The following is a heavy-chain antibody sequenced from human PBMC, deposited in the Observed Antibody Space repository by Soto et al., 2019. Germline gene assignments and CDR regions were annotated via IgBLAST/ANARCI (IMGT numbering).Heavy chain of an antibody. V-gene: IGHV3-30-3*01. CDR3: ASAPAGFVYYSGMAL. Sequence: QVQLVESGGGVVQPGRSLRLSCAASGFTFSSYAMHWVRQAPGKGLEWVAVITYDGSNKYYADPVKGRFTISRDNSKNTLYLQMHSLRAADTAVYSCASAPAGFVYYSGMALWGQGTTVTVSS. D-gene: IGHD2-15*01. CDR1: GFTFSSYA. J-gene: IGHJ6*02. CDR2: ITYDGSNK.